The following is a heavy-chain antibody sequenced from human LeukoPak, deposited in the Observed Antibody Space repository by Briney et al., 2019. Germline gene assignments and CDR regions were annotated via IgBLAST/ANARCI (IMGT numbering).Heavy chain of an antibody. CDR1: GGSINSYY. CDR2: IYYTGST. V-gene: IGHV4-59*01. D-gene: IGHD4-11*01. J-gene: IGHJ6*03. Sequence: PSETLSLTCTVSGGSINSYYWSWVRQPPGKGLEWIGYIYYTGSTNYSPSLKSRVTTSVDTSKNQFSLKLSSVIAADTALYYCARAKGNSNYPYYYMDVWGKGTTVTVSS. CDR3: ARAKGNSNYPYYYMDV.